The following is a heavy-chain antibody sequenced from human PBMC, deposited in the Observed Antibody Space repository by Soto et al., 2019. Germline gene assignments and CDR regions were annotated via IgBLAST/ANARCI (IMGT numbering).Heavy chain of an antibody. CDR1: GGTFGSYA. CDR3: ARSVCGGSCYSDWFDP. Sequence: SVKVSCKASGGTFGSYAISWVRQAPGQGLEWMGGIIPIFGTANYAQKFQGRVTITADESTSTAYMELSSLRSEDTAVYYCARSVCGGSCYSDWFDPWGQGTLVTVSS. CDR2: IIPIFGTA. J-gene: IGHJ5*02. V-gene: IGHV1-69*13. D-gene: IGHD2-15*01.